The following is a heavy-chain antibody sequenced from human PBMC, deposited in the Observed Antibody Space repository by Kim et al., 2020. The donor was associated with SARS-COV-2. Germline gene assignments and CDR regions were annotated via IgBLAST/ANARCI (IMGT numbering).Heavy chain of an antibody. Sequence: ADSVKGRFTISRDNSKNTLYLQMNSLRAKDTAVYYCEGDYYDSSGYYYDYWGQGTLVTVSS. CDR3: EGDYYDSSGYYYDY. J-gene: IGHJ4*02. D-gene: IGHD3-22*01. V-gene: IGHV3-23*01.